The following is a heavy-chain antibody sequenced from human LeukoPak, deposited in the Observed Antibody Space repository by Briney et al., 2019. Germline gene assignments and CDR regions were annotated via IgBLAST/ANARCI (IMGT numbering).Heavy chain of an antibody. CDR3: TNLPGRRSGIPFDY. Sequence: GGSLRLSCAASGFTFSSYSMKWVRQAPGKGLEWVSFIQYDGSNEYYADSVKGRFTISRDNSKNTLYLHMNSLRAEDTAVYYCTNLPGRRSGIPFDYWGQGTLVTVSS. CDR1: GFTFSSYS. V-gene: IGHV3-30*02. CDR2: IQYDGSNE. D-gene: IGHD6-13*01. J-gene: IGHJ4*02.